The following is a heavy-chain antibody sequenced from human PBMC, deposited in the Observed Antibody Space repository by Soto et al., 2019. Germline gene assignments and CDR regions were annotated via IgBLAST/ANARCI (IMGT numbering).Heavy chain of an antibody. J-gene: IGHJ4*02. D-gene: IGHD3-3*01. CDR3: AGDYDFWSGYSETHISSADY. CDR1: GFTFSSYS. V-gene: IGHV3-21*01. Sequence: PGGFLRLSCAASGFTFSSYSMNWVRQAPGKGLEWVSSISSSSSYIYYADSVKGRFTISRDNAKNSLYLQMNSLRAEDTAVYYCAGDYDFWSGYSETHISSADYWGQGTLVTVSS. CDR2: ISSSSSYI.